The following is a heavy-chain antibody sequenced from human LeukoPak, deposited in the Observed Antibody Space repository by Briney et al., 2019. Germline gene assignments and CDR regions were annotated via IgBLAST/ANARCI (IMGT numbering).Heavy chain of an antibody. CDR1: GYTFTAYY. CDR2: INPNTGDT. Sequence: ASVKVSCKASGYTFTAYYVHWERPAPGQGLEWIGWINPNTGDTNYAPKFQGRVTMIKDTSTNSAYMELNKLTSDDTAVYYCGRGNKSFDPWGQGTLVTVSS. J-gene: IGHJ5*02. V-gene: IGHV1-2*02. CDR3: GRGNKSFDP.